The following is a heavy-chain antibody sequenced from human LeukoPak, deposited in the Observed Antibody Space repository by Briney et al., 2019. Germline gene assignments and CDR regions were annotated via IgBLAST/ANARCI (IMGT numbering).Heavy chain of an antibody. CDR2: INPNSGGT. CDR1: GYTFTSYD. D-gene: IGHD3-22*01. V-gene: IGHV1-2*02. Sequence: ASVKVSCKASGYTFTSYDINWVRQAPGQGLEWMGWINPNSGGTNYAQKFQGRVTMTRDTSISTAYMELSRLRSDDTAVYYCARGPITMIVVVNGDYWGQGTLVTVSS. J-gene: IGHJ4*02. CDR3: ARGPITMIVVVNGDY.